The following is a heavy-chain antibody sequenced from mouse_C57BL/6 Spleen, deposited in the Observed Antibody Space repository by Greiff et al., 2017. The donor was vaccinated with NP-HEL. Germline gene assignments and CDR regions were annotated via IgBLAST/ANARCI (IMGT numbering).Heavy chain of an antibody. J-gene: IGHJ3*01. V-gene: IGHV1-64*01. CDR2: IHPNSGST. CDR3: ARSGDWAWFAY. Sequence: QVQLQQPGAELVKPGASVKLSCKASGYTFTSYWMHWVKQRPGQGLEWIGMIHPNSGSTNYNEKFKSKATLTVDKSSSTAYMQLSSLTSEDSAVYYCARSGDWAWFAYWGQGTLVTVAA. CDR1: GYTFTSYW.